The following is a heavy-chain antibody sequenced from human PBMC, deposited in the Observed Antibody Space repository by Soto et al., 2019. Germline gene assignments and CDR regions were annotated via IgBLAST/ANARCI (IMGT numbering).Heavy chain of an antibody. V-gene: IGHV3-30*04. D-gene: IGHD2-15*01. CDR2: VSYEGGNN. CDR1: GFTFRNYA. J-gene: IGHJ6*02. CDR3: ARGDREDLAVVIGVRPGEYGVDV. Sequence: QVQLVESGGGVVQPGRSLRLSCAASGFTFRNYALHRVRRPPGRGLGCGPVVSYEGGNNFYRDYVKARLTISRDNSKNTLYLQINSLRYEDTAVYYCARGDREDLAVVIGVRPGEYGVDVWGQGTTVTVSS.